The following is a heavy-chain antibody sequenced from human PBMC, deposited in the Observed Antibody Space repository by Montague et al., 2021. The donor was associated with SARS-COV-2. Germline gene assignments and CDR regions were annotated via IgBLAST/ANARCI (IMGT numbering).Heavy chain of an antibody. CDR3: VRATRYMDV. J-gene: IGHJ6*03. CDR2: INHDGSEE. D-gene: IGHD4-17*01. V-gene: IGHV3-7*01. CDR1: GVIFGDYW. Sequence: SLRLSCATAGVIFGDYWMRWIRQAPGKGLEWLGNINHDGSEEYYMDSVKGRFTVSRDNARNSLYLQMNSLRVEDTAVYYCVRATRYMDVWGEGTPVAVSS.